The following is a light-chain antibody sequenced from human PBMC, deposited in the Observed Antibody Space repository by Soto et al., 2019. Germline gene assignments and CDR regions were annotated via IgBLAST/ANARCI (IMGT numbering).Light chain of an antibody. CDR3: SSYTTGRSLPWV. J-gene: IGLJ1*01. V-gene: IGLV2-14*01. CDR1: TNDIGTYEY. CDR2: GVN. Sequence: QSALTQPASVSGSPGQSITISCTGSTNDIGTYEYVSWHQHHPGKAPKLVIFGVNDQPPGISDRFSGSKSGNTASLTISGLQLEDEAVYYCSSYTTGRSLPWVFGTGTKLTVL.